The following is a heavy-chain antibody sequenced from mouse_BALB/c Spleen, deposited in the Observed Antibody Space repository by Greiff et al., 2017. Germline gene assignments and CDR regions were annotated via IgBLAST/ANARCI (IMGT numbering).Heavy chain of an antibody. CDR2: ISYSGST. V-gene: IGHV3-2*02. Sequence: DVQLQESGPGLVKPSQSLSLTCTVTGYSITSDYAWNWIRQFPGNKLEWMGYISYSGSTSYNPSLKSRISITRDTSKNQFFLQLNSVTTEDTATYYCARSGWLLLFAYWGQGTLVTVSA. CDR3: ARSGWLLLFAY. CDR1: GYSITSDYA. D-gene: IGHD2-3*01. J-gene: IGHJ3*01.